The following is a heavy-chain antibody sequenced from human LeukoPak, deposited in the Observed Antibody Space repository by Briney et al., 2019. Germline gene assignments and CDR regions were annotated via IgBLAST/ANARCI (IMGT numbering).Heavy chain of an antibody. CDR2: IYYSGST. D-gene: IGHD3-9*01. CDR3: ARDGTYYDILTGYLLNWFDP. CDR1: GGSISSYY. V-gene: IGHV4-59*12. Sequence: SETLSLTCTVSGGSISSYYWSWIRQPPGKGLEWIGYIYYSGSTYYNPSLKSRVTISVDTSKNQFSLKLSSVTAADTAVYYCARDGTYYDILTGYLLNWFDPWGQGTLVTVSS. J-gene: IGHJ5*02.